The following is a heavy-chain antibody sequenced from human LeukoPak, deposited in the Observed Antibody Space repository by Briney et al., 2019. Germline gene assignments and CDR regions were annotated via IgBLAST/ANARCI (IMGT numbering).Heavy chain of an antibody. CDR1: GGSFSGYY. Sequence: SETLSLTCAVYGGSFSGYYRSWIRQPPGKGLEWIGEINHSGSTNYNPSLKSRVTISVDTSKNQFSLKLSSVTAADTAVYYCARGRDQLLYDYWGQGTPVTVSS. CDR3: ARGRDQLLYDY. CDR2: INHSGST. V-gene: IGHV4-34*01. J-gene: IGHJ4*02. D-gene: IGHD2-2*02.